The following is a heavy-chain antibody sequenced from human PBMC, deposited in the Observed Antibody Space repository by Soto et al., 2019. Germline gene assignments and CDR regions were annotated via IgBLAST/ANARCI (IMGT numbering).Heavy chain of an antibody. Sequence: ASETLSLTCAVYGGSFIGYYWSWIRQPPGKGPEWIGEINHSGSTNYNPSLQSRVTISVDTSKNQFSLKLSSVTAADTAVYYCARDTQFDIVVVPAAPPDDAFDIWGQGTMVTVSS. J-gene: IGHJ3*02. CDR1: GGSFIGYY. CDR2: INHSGST. CDR3: ARDTQFDIVVVPAAPPDDAFDI. D-gene: IGHD2-2*01. V-gene: IGHV4-34*01.